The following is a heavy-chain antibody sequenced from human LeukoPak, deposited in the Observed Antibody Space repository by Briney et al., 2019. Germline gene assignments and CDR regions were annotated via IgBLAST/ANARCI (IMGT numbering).Heavy chain of an antibody. V-gene: IGHV4-59*01. CDR3: ARGEVGVTAFDY. D-gene: IGHD1-26*01. CDR1: GGSISNYY. Sequence: PSGTLSLTCTVSGGSISNYYWSWIRQPPGKGLEWIAYIYYSGTTKYNPSLKSRVTISVDTSKNQFSLKLSSVTAADTAVYYCARGEVGVTAFDYWGQGTLVTVSS. J-gene: IGHJ4*02. CDR2: IYYSGTT.